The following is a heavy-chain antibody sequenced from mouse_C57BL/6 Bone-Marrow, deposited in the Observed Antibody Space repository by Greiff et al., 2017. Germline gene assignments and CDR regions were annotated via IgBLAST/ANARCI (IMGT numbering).Heavy chain of an antibody. V-gene: IGHV1-62-2*01. CDR2: FYPGSGSI. J-gene: IGHJ3*01. CDR1: GYTFTEYT. Sequence: QVHVKQSGAELVKPGASVKLSCKASGYTFTEYTIHWVKQRSGQGLEWIGWFYPGSGSIKYNEKFKDKATLTADKSSSTVYMELSRLTSEDSAVXFCARHEGVRRWFAYWGQGTLVTVSA. CDR3: ARHEGVRRWFAY. D-gene: IGHD2-14*01.